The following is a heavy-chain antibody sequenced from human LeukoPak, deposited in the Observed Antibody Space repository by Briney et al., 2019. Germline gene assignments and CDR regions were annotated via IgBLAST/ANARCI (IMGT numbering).Heavy chain of an antibody. J-gene: IGHJ4*02. V-gene: IGHV6-1*01. CDR3: AGTTDYSSFLAF. CDR2: TYYRSKWHN. Sequence: SQTLSLTCAVSGDSVSSSSAVWNWIRQSPSRGLEWLGRTYYRSKWHNEYAESVKSRISITSDTSRNQFSLQLNSVTPEDTAEYFCAGTTDYSSFLAFWGQGTLVTVSS. D-gene: IGHD4-11*01. CDR1: GDSVSSSSAV.